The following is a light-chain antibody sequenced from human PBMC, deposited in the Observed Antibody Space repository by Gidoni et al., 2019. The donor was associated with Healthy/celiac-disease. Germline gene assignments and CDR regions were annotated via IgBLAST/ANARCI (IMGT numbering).Light chain of an antibody. CDR3: QQANSFPRT. J-gene: IGKJ3*01. V-gene: IGKV1-12*01. CDR2: AAS. CDR1: QDISNW. Sequence: DIHMTQSPSSVSASVGDRVTITCRASQDISNWLAWYQQKPGKAPKLLIYAASSLQTGVPSRFSGSGSGTDFTLTINTLQPEDFATYYCQQANSFPRTFGPETKVDIK.